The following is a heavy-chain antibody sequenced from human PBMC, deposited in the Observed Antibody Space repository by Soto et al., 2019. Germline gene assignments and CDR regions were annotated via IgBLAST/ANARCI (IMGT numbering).Heavy chain of an antibody. D-gene: IGHD3-9*01. CDR2: IYYSGST. V-gene: IGHV4-39*01. J-gene: IGHJ4*02. Sequence: QLQLQESGPGLVKPSETLSLTCTVSGGSISSSSYYWGWIRQPPGKGLEWIGSIYYSGSTYYNPSLKSRVTISVDTSKNQFSLKLSSVTAADTAVYYCARRPYYDILTGYYHYFDYWGQGTLVTVSS. CDR1: GGSISSSSYY. CDR3: ARRPYYDILTGYYHYFDY.